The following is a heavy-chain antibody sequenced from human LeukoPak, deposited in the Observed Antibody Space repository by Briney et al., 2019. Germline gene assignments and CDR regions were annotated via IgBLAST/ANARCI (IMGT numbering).Heavy chain of an antibody. CDR3: ARDLAVESYAAFDI. J-gene: IGHJ3*02. Sequence: ASVKVSCKASGYTFTGYNIHWVRQAPGQGLEWMGWMNPNSGGANYAQKFQGRVTMTRDTSISTAYMELSGVRSDDSAVYYCARDLAVESYAAFDIWGQGTMVTVSS. D-gene: IGHD6-19*01. V-gene: IGHV1-2*02. CDR1: GYTFTGYN. CDR2: MNPNSGGA.